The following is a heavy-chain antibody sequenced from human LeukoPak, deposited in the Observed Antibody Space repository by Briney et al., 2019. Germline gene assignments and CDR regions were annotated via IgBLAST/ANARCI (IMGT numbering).Heavy chain of an antibody. CDR3: ARDPYSSGWSQYFQH. Sequence: SVTVSCTDSGGTFSSNAISWLRQAPGQGLEWMGGIIPIFGTANYAQKFQGRVTITADESTSTAYMELSSLRSEDTAVYYCARDPYSSGWSQYFQHWGQGTLVTVSS. V-gene: IGHV1-69*13. D-gene: IGHD6-19*01. J-gene: IGHJ1*01. CDR2: IIPIFGTA. CDR1: GGTFSSNA.